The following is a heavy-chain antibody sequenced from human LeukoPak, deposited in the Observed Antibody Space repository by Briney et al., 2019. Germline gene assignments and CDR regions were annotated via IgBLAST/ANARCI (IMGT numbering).Heavy chain of an antibody. V-gene: IGHV4-38-2*02. J-gene: IGHJ5*02. CDR3: ARDRCRSHYIHQNWFDP. Sequence: SETLSLTCTVSAYSTSSGYYWGCIRQPPGKGLEWIGTISHSGSTYYNPSIKSRVTISVDTSKNQFSLKLSSVTAAVTAVYYCARDRCRSHYIHQNWFDPWGQGTLVTVSS. CDR2: ISHSGST. CDR1: AYSTSSGYY. D-gene: IGHD2-15*01.